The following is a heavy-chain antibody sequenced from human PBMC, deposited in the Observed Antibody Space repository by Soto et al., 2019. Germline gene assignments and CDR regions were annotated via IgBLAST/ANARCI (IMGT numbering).Heavy chain of an antibody. CDR2: ISSSSSTI. D-gene: IGHD5-18*01. V-gene: IGHV3-48*01. CDR3: ARDGRDSYGYAKFFDY. Sequence: GGSLRLSCAASGFTLSSYSMNWVRQAPGKGLEWVSYISSSSSTIYYADSVKGRFTISRDNAKNSLYLQMNSLRAEDTAVYYCARDGRDSYGYAKFFDYWGQGTLVTVSS. J-gene: IGHJ4*02. CDR1: GFTLSSYS.